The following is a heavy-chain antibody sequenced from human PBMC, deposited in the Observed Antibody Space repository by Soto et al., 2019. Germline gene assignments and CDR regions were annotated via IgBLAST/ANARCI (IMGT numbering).Heavy chain of an antibody. D-gene: IGHD2-15*01. CDR3: ASGGCSGGSCHPEDWFDP. V-gene: IGHV1-3*01. CDR1: GYTFTSYA. CDR2: INAGNGNT. J-gene: IGHJ5*02. Sequence: ASVKVSCKASGYTFTSYAMHWVRQAPGQRLEWMGWINAGNGNTKYSQKFQGRVTITRDTSASTAYMELSSLRSEDTAVYYCASGGCSGGSCHPEDWFDPWGQGTLVTVSS.